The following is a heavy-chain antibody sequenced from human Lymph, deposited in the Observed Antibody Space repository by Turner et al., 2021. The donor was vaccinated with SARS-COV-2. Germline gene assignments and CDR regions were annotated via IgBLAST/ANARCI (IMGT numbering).Heavy chain of an antibody. D-gene: IGHD4-17*01. Sequence: EVQLVESGGGLIQPGGSLRLSCAASGFTVSSNYMSWVRQAPGKGLEWVSLICSGGSTLYADSVKGRFTISRDNSKNTLYLQMNSLRADDTAVYYCARVLPYGDYFDFWGQGTLVTVSS. V-gene: IGHV3-53*01. CDR1: GFTVSSNY. J-gene: IGHJ4*02. CDR2: ICSGGST. CDR3: ARVLPYGDYFDF.